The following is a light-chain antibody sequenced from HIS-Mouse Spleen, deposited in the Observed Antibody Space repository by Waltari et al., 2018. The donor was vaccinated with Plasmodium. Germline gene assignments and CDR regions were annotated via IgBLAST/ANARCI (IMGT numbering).Light chain of an antibody. J-gene: IGLJ1*01. CDR3: NSRDSSGNHLRV. CDR2: GKN. CDR1: SLRSYY. Sequence: SSELTQDPAVSVALGQTVRITCQGDSLRSYYASWYQQKPGQAPVIVIYGKNNRPSGIPDRFSGSSSGNTASLTITGAQAEDEADYYCNSRDSSGNHLRVFGTGTKVTVL. V-gene: IGLV3-19*01.